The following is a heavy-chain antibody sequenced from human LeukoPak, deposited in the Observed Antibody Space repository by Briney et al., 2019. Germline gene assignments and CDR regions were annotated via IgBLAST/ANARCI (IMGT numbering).Heavy chain of an antibody. J-gene: IGHJ4*02. V-gene: IGHV3-30*18. CDR2: ISYDGFNK. CDR1: GFTFSSYG. Sequence: GGSLRLSCAASGFTFSSYGMHWVHQAPGQGLEWVAVISYDGFNKYYGDSVKGRFTISRDNSKNTLYLQMDSLRAEDTAVYYCAKEGRVTDYYFDYWGQGTLVTVSS. D-gene: IGHD3-16*01. CDR3: AKEGRVTDYYFDY.